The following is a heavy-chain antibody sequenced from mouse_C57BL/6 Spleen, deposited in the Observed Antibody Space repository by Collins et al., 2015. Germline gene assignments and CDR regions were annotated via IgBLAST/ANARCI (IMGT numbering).Heavy chain of an antibody. D-gene: IGHD1-1*01. Sequence: QIQLVQSGPELKKPGETVKISCKGLKWMGWINTYSGVPTYADDFKGRFAFSLQTSASTAYLQINNLKNEDTATYFCARSRHYYGSSYDWYFDVWGTGTTVTVSS. CDR2: INTYSGVP. J-gene: IGHJ1*03. V-gene: IGHV9-3*01. CDR3: ARSRHYYGSSYDWYFDV.